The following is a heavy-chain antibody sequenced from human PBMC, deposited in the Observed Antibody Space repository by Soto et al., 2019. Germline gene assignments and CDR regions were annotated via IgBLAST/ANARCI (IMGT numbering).Heavy chain of an antibody. Sequence: SETLSLTCAVYGGSFSGYYLSWIRQPPGKGLEWIGEINHSGSTNYNPSLKSRVTISVDTSKNQFSLKLSSVTAADTAVYYCARARLVVAATLVTHYYGMDVWGQGTTVTVSS. J-gene: IGHJ6*02. V-gene: IGHV4-34*01. CDR3: ARARLVVAATLVTHYYGMDV. CDR1: GGSFSGYY. D-gene: IGHD2-15*01. CDR2: INHSGST.